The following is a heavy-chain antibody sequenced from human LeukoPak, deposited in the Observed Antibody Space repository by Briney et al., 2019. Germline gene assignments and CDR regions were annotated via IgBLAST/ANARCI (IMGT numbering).Heavy chain of an antibody. CDR3: ARSWTQYYFDY. J-gene: IGHJ4*02. Sequence: GRSLRLSCAASGFTFTKHGLHWVRQAPGKGLEWVAVIWYDGSKEYYADSVKGRFTISRDNSKNTLYLHMNSLRAEDTAVYYCARSWTQYYFDYWGQGTLVTVSS. CDR2: IWYDGSKE. D-gene: IGHD3/OR15-3a*01. V-gene: IGHV3-33*01. CDR1: GFTFTKHG.